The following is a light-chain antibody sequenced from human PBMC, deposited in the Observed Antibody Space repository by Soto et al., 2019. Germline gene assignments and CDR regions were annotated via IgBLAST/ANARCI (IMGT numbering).Light chain of an antibody. Sequence: IVLTQSPGTLSLSPGAPATLSGRASQTVSSTYLAWYQHKPGRAPRLLIDGASSRAAGIPARFSGSGSGTDFTLTISRLEPEDLAVYYCQQHDILPITFGQGTRLEI. V-gene: IGKV3-20*01. J-gene: IGKJ5*01. CDR1: QTVSSTY. CDR3: QQHDILPIT. CDR2: GAS.